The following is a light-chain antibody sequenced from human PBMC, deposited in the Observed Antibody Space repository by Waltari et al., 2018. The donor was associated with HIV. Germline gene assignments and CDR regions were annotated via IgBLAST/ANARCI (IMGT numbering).Light chain of an antibody. J-gene: IGKJ3*01. CDR2: DAS. CDR3: QQSFSYPLT. CDR1: QTVNNK. Sequence: DIQMTQSPSSLSASVGDSVTITCRASQTVNNKLNWYQQKPGEAPKVVIYDASTLESGVPSRFRGSGSRTDFTLTITSLQLDDFATYFCQQSFSYPLTFGPGTKVDI. V-gene: IGKV1-39*01.